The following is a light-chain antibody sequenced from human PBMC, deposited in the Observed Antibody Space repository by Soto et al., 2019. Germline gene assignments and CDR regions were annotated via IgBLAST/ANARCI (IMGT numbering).Light chain of an antibody. CDR3: QHYNNWPPWT. CDR2: GAS. Sequence: EIVMTQSPAPLSVSPGERATLSCRASQSVSSILAWYQQKPGQAPRLLIYGASTRATGIPARFSGSGSGTEFTLTISSLQSEDFAVYYCQHYNNWPPWTFGQGTKVEIK. CDR1: QSVSSI. V-gene: IGKV3-15*01. J-gene: IGKJ1*01.